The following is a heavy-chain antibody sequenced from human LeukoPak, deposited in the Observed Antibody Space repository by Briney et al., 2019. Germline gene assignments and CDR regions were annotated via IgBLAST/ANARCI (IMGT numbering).Heavy chain of an antibody. CDR3: ANSDYDSSGYYGGFDY. Sequence: PGGSLRVSCAASGFTFSSYAMSWVRQAPGKGLEGVSAIGGSGGSTYYADSVKGRFTISRDNSKNTLYLQMNSLRAEDTAVYYCANSDYDSSGYYGGFDYWGQGTLVTVSS. J-gene: IGHJ4*02. D-gene: IGHD3-22*01. CDR1: GFTFSSYA. CDR2: IGGSGGST. V-gene: IGHV3-23*01.